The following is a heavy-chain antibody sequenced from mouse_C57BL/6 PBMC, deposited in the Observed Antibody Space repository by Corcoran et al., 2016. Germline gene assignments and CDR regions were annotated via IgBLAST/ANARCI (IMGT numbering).Heavy chain of an antibody. CDR1: GYTFTSYD. V-gene: IGHV1-85*01. Sequence: QVQLQQSGPELVKPGASVKLSCKASGYTFTSYDINWVKQRPGQGLEWIGWIYPRDGSTTYNEKFKGKATLTVDTSSSTAYMELHSLTSEDSAVYFCARIDYGSSYPFAYWCQGTLVTVSA. CDR3: ARIDYGSSYPFAY. J-gene: IGHJ3*01. CDR2: IYPRDGST. D-gene: IGHD1-1*01.